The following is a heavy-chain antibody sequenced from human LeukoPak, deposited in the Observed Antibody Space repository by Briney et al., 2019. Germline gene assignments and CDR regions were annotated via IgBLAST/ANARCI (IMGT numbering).Heavy chain of an antibody. V-gene: IGHV3-30*02. CDR3: ARDPASGTTYYYYMDV. CDR1: GLDFGDYG. Sequence: PGGSLRLSCAASGLDFGDYGMHWVRQAPGKGLEWIAFLRYDGSNKYYADSVKGRFTISRDNSKDSLYLQMNSLRSDDTAVYYCARDPASGTTYYYYMDVWGKGTTVTVSS. CDR2: LRYDGSNK. D-gene: IGHD1/OR15-1a*01. J-gene: IGHJ6*03.